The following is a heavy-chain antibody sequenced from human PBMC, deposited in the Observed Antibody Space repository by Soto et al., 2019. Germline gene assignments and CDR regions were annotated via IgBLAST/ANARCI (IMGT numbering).Heavy chain of an antibody. V-gene: IGHV4-30-4*01. CDR3: ARNSRTPSGGMDV. CDR1: GGSISGGDYH. J-gene: IGHJ6*02. Sequence: QVQLQESGPGLVMPSQTLSLTCTVSGGSISGGDYHWTWIRQTSEKGLEWIGAIYYSASTYYNPSLVSRMRMSIDTSKNQFSLKLTSVTATDTAVYYCARNSRTPSGGMDVWGQGTTVTVSS. CDR2: IYYSAST.